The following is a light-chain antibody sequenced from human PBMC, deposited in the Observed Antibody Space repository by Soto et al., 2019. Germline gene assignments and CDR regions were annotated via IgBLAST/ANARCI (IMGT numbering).Light chain of an antibody. CDR2: GAS. CDR3: QQYGSSPQT. CDR1: QSVSSSY. V-gene: IGKV3-20*01. J-gene: IGKJ1*01. Sequence: IVLTHSPGTLSFSPGEMATLSCRASQSVSSSYLAWYQQKPGQAPRLLIYGASSRATGIPDRFSGSGSGTDFTLTISRLEPEDFAVYYCQQYGSSPQTFGQGTKVDIK.